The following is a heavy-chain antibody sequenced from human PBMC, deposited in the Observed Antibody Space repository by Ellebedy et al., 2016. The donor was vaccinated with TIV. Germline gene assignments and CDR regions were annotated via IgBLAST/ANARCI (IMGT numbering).Heavy chain of an antibody. CDR1: GFTFSTYW. V-gene: IGHV3-7*01. CDR2: IKQDGSEK. D-gene: IGHD2-2*01. CDR3: ARGSGYCSSTSCSGETD. J-gene: IGHJ4*02. Sequence: GESLKISCAASGFTFSTYWMSWVRQAPGKGLEWVANIKQDGSEKYYVDSVKGRFTISRDNAKNSLFLQMNSLRAEDTAVYYCARGSGYCSSTSCSGETDWGQGTPVTVSS.